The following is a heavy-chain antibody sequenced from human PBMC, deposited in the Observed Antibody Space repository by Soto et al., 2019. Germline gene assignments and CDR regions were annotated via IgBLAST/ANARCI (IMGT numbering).Heavy chain of an antibody. CDR2: IIPIFGTA. Sequence: QVQLVQSGAEVKKPGSSVKVSCKASGGTFSSYAISWVRQAPGQGLEWMGGIIPIFGTANYAQKFQGRVTITADESTSTAYMELSSLRAEDTAVYYCAREVLAVAGPPYDGMDVWGQGTTVTVSS. CDR1: GGTFSSYA. V-gene: IGHV1-69*12. J-gene: IGHJ6*02. D-gene: IGHD6-19*01. CDR3: AREVLAVAGPPYDGMDV.